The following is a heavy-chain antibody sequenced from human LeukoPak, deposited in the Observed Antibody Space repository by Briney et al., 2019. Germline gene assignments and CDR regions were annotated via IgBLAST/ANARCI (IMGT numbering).Heavy chain of an antibody. Sequence: PGGSLRLSCAASGFTFSSYATRWARQAPGKGLEWVSAISGSGGSTYYADSVKGRFTISRDNSKNTLYLQMNSLRAEDPAVYYCAGTPVKPHGHFDYWGQGTLVTVSS. CDR1: GFTFSSYA. J-gene: IGHJ4*02. V-gene: IGHV3-23*01. CDR2: ISGSGGST. CDR3: AGTPVKPHGHFDY. D-gene: IGHD1-14*01.